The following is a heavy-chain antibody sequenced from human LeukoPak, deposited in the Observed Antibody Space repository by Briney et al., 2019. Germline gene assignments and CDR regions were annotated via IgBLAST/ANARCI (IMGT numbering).Heavy chain of an antibody. J-gene: IGHJ4*02. D-gene: IGHD1-1*01. Sequence: PSETLSLTCAVYGGSFSGYYWSWIRQPPGKGLEWIGEINHSGSTNYNPSLKSRVTISVDRSKNHFSLNLSSVTAADTAVYYCARRDNDGSFDFWGQGTLVTVSS. V-gene: IGHV4-34*01. CDR3: ARRDNDGSFDF. CDR1: GGSFSGYY. CDR2: INHSGST.